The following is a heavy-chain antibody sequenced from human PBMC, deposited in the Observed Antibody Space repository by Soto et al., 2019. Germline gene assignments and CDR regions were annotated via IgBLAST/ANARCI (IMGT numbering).Heavy chain of an antibody. CDR2: IDPSDSYT. Sequence: EVQLVQSGAEVKKPGESLRISCKGSGYSFTSYWISWVRQMPGKGLEWMGRIDPSDSYTNYSPSFQGHVTISADKSISTAYLQWSSLKASDTAMYYCARHGGGSYYSGAFDIWGQGTMVTVSS. CDR3: ARHGGGSYYSGAFDI. CDR1: GYSFTSYW. J-gene: IGHJ3*02. D-gene: IGHD1-26*01. V-gene: IGHV5-10-1*03.